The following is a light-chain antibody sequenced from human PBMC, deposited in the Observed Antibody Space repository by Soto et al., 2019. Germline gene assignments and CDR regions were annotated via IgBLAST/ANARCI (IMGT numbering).Light chain of an antibody. J-gene: IGKJ1*01. CDR1: QNVNSN. CDR2: GAS. Sequence: EIVMTQSPASLSVSPGERATLSCRARQNVNSNLAWYQQKPGQAPRFLIHGASTRATGIPARFSGSGSGTEFTLTISSLQSEDFAVYYCHHYNNWPRTFGQGTKVEIK. V-gene: IGKV3-15*01. CDR3: HHYNNWPRT.